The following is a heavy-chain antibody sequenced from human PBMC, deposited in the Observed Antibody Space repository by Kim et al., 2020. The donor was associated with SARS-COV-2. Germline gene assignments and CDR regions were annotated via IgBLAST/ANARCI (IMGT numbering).Heavy chain of an antibody. V-gene: IGHV3-9*01. CDR3: AKDISAGDSSSWYRDDAFDI. D-gene: IGHD6-13*01. CDR2: ISWNSGSI. CDR1: GFTFDDYA. Sequence: GGSLRLSCAASGFTFDDYAMHWVRQAPGKGLEWVSGISWNSGSIGYADSVKGRFTISRDNAKNSLYLQMNSLRAEDTALYYCAKDISAGDSSSWYRDDAFDIWGQGTMVTVSS. J-gene: IGHJ3*02.